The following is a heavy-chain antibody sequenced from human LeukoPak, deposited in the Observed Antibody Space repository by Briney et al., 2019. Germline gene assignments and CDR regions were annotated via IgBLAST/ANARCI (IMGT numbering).Heavy chain of an antibody. CDR2: ISSGSSYI. D-gene: IGHD3-22*01. CDR1: GFTFSSYS. Sequence: GGSLRLSCAASGFTFSSYSMNWVRQAPGKGLEWVSSISSGSSYIYYADSVKGRFTISRDNAKNSLYLQMNSLRAEDTAVYYCARDSGDYYDSSGYPFDYWGQGTLVTVSS. V-gene: IGHV3-21*01. CDR3: ARDSGDYYDSSGYPFDY. J-gene: IGHJ4*02.